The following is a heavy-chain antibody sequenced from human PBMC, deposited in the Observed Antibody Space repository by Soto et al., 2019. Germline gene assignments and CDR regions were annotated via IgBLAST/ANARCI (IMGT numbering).Heavy chain of an antibody. Sequence: GGSLRLSCAASGFTFSSYGMHWVRQAPGKGLEWVAVIWYDGSNKYYADSVKGRFTISRDNSKNTLYLQMNSLRAEDTAVYYCATAQSGYHYYYGMDVWGQGTTVTVSS. CDR3: ATAQSGYHYYYGMDV. CDR1: GFTFSSYG. D-gene: IGHD3-3*01. J-gene: IGHJ6*02. V-gene: IGHV3-33*01. CDR2: IWYDGSNK.